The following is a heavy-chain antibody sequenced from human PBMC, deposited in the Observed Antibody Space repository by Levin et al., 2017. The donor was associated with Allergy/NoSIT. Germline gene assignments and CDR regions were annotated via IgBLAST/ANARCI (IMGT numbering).Heavy chain of an antibody. CDR1: GLTYSTY. CDR2: MAYDGGNI. D-gene: IGHD6-19*01. V-gene: IGHV3-30*18. CDR3: TNSLYSSGYLFFDY. Sequence: GESLKISCVASGLTYSTYMHWVRQAPGKGLEWVAVMAYDGGNIYYADSVKGRFTISRDNSKNTLYLQMNSLRPEDTAVYYCTNSLYSSGYLFFDYWGQGTLVTVSS. J-gene: IGHJ4*02.